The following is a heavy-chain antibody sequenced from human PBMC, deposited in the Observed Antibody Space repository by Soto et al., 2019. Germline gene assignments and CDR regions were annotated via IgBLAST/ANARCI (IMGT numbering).Heavy chain of an antibody. CDR3: ARDRAGALYFDY. D-gene: IGHD6-13*01. CDR2: IYYSGST. J-gene: IGHJ4*02. CDR1: GGSISSGGYY. V-gene: IGHV4-31*03. Sequence: QVPLQESGPGLVKPSQTLSLTCTVSGGSISSGGYYWSWIRQHPGKGLEWIGYIYYSGSTYYNPSLKSRVTISVDTSKNQFSLKLSSVTAADTAVYYCARDRAGALYFDYWGQGTLVTVSS.